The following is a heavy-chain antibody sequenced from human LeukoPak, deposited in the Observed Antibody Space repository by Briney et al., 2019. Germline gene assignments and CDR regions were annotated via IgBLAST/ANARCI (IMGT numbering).Heavy chain of an antibody. D-gene: IGHD3-3*01. CDR2: ISGSGGST. J-gene: IGHJ6*02. Sequence: PGGSLRLSCAASGFTFSSYAMSWVRQAPGKGLEWVSAISGSGGSTYYADSVKGRFTISRDNSKNTLYLQMNSLRAEDTAVYYCAKVTAAYDFWSGYYYYYGMDVWGQGTTVTVSS. CDR3: AKVTAAYDFWSGYYYYYGMDV. CDR1: GFTFSSYA. V-gene: IGHV3-23*01.